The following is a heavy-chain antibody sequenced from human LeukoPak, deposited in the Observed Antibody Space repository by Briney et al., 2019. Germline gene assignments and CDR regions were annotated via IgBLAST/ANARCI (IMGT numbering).Heavy chain of an antibody. CDR3: ARTRDDAFDI. J-gene: IGHJ3*02. D-gene: IGHD2-2*01. CDR1: GGSISSSSYY. CDR2: IYYSGST. Sequence: PSETLSLTCTVSGGSISSSSYYWGWIRQPPGKGLEWIGSIYYSGSTYYNPSLKSRVTTSVDTSKNQFSLKLSSVTAADTAVYYCARTRDDAFDIWGQGTMVTVSS. V-gene: IGHV4-39*01.